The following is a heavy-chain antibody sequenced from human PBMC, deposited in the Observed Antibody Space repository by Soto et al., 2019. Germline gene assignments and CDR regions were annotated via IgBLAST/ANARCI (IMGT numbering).Heavy chain of an antibody. J-gene: IGHJ4*02. CDR2: ISGSGGST. CDR1: GFTFSSYA. Sequence: EVQLLESGGGLVQPGGSLRLSCAASGFTFSSYAMSWVRQAPGKGLEWVSAISGSGGSTYYADSVKGRFTISRDNSKNTLYLQMNSLRAEDTAVYYCAKARGDWVDCTNGVCYIGGGGSFDYWGQGTLVTVSS. V-gene: IGHV3-23*01. CDR3: AKARGDWVDCTNGVCYIGGGGSFDY. D-gene: IGHD2-8*01.